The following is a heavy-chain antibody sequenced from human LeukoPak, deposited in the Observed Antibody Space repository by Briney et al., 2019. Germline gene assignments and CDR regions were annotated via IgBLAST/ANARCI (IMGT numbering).Heavy chain of an antibody. D-gene: IGHD6-13*01. CDR3: ARLRSSSLVDY. J-gene: IGHJ4*02. Sequence: PSETLSLTCAVSGYSISSGYYWGWIRQPPGKGLEWIGSIYHSGSTYYNPSLKSRVTIPVDTSKNQFSLKLSSVTAADTAVYYCARLRSSSLVDYWGQGTLVTVSS. CDR1: GYSISSGYY. V-gene: IGHV4-38-2*01. CDR2: IYHSGST.